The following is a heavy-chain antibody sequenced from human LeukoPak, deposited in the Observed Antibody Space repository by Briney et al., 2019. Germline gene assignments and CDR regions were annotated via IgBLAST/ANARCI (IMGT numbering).Heavy chain of an antibody. CDR3: AKGFNYGGKFYFDH. J-gene: IGHJ4*02. CDR2: ISGGGGST. V-gene: IGHV3-23*01. Sequence: GGSLRLSCAVSGFTFSSYAMSWVRQTPGKGLEWVSDISGGGGSTYSADSVKGRFTISRDNSKNTLYLQMSSLRAEDTAVYFCAKGFNYGGKFYFDHWGQGILGHVSS. D-gene: IGHD4-23*01. CDR1: GFTFSSYA.